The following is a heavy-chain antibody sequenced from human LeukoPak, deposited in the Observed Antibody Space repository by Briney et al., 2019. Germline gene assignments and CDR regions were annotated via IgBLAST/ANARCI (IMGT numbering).Heavy chain of an antibody. D-gene: IGHD1-26*01. CDR2: ISGSGGST. CDR1: GFTFSNYV. CDR3: ARGPMSGSYYDFDY. J-gene: IGHJ4*02. V-gene: IGHV3-23*01. Sequence: PGGSLRLSCAASGFTFSNYVMNWVRQSPGNGLEWVSAISGSGGSTYFADSVKGRFTISRDNSKNTLSLQMNSLRAEDTAVYYCARGPMSGSYYDFDYWGQGTLVTVSS.